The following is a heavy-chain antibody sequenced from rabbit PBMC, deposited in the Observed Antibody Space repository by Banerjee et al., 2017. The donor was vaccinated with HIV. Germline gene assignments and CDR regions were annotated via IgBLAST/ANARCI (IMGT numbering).Heavy chain of an antibody. D-gene: IGHD6-1*01. CDR2: IYAGSSGST. CDR3: ARDNGTAGYPLYAYNL. V-gene: IGHV1S45*01. CDR1: GFTISSSYW. J-gene: IGHJ4*01. Sequence: QEQLEESGGGLVQPEGSLTLTCTASGFTISSSYWICWVRQAPGNGLEWIACIYAGSSGSTYYASWAKGRFTISKTSSTTVTLQMTSLTAADTATYFCARDNGTAGYPLYAYNLWGPGTLVTVS.